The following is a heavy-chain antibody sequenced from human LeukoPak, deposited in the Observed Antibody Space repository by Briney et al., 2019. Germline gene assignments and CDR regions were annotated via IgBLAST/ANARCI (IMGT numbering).Heavy chain of an antibody. CDR2: ISGSGGST. J-gene: IGHJ4*02. CDR3: AKVPSYYDFWSGYYPDY. Sequence: GGSLRLSCAASGFTFSSYAMSWVRQAPGKGLEWVSAISGSGGSTYYADSVKGRFTIPRDNSKNTLYLQMNSLRAEDTAVYYCAKVPSYYDFWSGYYPDYWGQGTLVTVSS. V-gene: IGHV3-23*01. CDR1: GFTFSSYA. D-gene: IGHD3-3*01.